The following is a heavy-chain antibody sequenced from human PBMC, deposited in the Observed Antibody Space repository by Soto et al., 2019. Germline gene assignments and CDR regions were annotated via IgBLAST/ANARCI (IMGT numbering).Heavy chain of an antibody. J-gene: IGHJ4*02. V-gene: IGHV4-34*01. CDR3: ARDKLSGQFDY. CDR1: GGSFSGYY. CDR2: INHSGST. Sequence: QVQLQQWGAGLLKPSETLSLTCAVYGGSFSGYYWTWIRQPPGTGLEWIGEINHSGSTNYNPSLKRRITITVDTFKTQFSLKLTSVAASDAAVYYCARDKLSGQFDYGGEGTLVTISS.